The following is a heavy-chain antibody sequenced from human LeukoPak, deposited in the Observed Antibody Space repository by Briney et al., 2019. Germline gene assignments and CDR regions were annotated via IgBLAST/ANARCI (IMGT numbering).Heavy chain of an antibody. CDR3: AREVSVATISLDYYYYYYMDV. J-gene: IGHJ6*03. CDR1: GYTFTSYG. D-gene: IGHD5-12*01. V-gene: IGHV1-18*01. Sequence: ASVTVSCKASGYTFTSYGISWVRQAPGQGLEWMGWISAYNGNTNYAQKLQGRVTMTTDTSTSTAYMELRSLRSDDTAVYYCAREVSVATISLDYYYYYYMDVWGKGTTVTVSS. CDR2: ISAYNGNT.